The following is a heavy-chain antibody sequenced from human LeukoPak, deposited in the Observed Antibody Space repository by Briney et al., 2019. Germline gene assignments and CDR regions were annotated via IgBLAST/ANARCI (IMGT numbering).Heavy chain of an antibody. V-gene: IGHV4-34*01. CDR2: INHSGST. CDR1: GGSFSGYY. Sequence: SETLSLTCAVYGGSFSGYYRSWIRQPPGKGLEWIGEINHSGSTNYNPSLKSRVTISVDTSKNQFSLKLSSVTAADTAVYYCARGTPMVRGVIILRYFDIWGQGTMVTVSS. CDR3: ARGTPMVRGVIILRYFDI. J-gene: IGHJ3*02. D-gene: IGHD3-10*01.